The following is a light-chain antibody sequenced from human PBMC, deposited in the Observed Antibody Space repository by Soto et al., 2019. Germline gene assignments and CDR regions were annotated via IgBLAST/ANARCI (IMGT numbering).Light chain of an antibody. Sequence: DIQLTQSPSFLSASVVDRVTITFRASQGISSYLAWYQQKPGKAPKLLIYAASTLQSGVPSRFSGSGSGTEFTLTISSLQPEDFATYYCQQVDSYPITFGQGTRLEIK. J-gene: IGKJ5*01. CDR2: AAS. V-gene: IGKV1-9*01. CDR1: QGISSY. CDR3: QQVDSYPIT.